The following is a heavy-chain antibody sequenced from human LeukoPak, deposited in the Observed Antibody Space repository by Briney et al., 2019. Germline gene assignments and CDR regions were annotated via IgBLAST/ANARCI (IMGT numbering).Heavy chain of an antibody. D-gene: IGHD5-18*01. J-gene: IGHJ4*02. V-gene: IGHV5-51*01. CDR3: ARREAPYTYDSDTDY. CDR1: GYTFTNHW. CDR2: IFPADSGI. Sequence: GESLKISCQGSGYTFTNHWIDWVRQMPGKGLEWVGIIFPADSGITYSPSFQGQVTISADKSISTAYLQWSSLKASDTAIYYCARREAPYTYDSDTDYWGQGTLVTVSS.